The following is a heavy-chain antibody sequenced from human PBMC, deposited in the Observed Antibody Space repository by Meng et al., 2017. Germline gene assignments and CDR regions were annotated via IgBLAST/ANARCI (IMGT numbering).Heavy chain of an antibody. V-gene: IGHV3-30*04. J-gene: IGHJ4*02. Sequence: GESLKTSCAASGFTFSSYAMHWVRQAPGKGLEWVAVISYDGSNKYYADSVKGRFTISRDNSKNTLYLQMNSLRAEDTAVYYCARDCHLVVVAAILGYWGQGTLVTVSS. CDR3: ARDCHLVVVAAILGY. D-gene: IGHD2-21*02. CDR1: GFTFSSYA. CDR2: ISYDGSNK.